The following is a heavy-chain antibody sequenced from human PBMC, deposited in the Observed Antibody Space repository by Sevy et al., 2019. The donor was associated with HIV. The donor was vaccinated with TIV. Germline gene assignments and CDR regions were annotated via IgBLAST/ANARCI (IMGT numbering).Heavy chain of an antibody. Sequence: GGSLRLSCAASGFTFSSYAMSWVRQAPGKGLEWVSAMSGSGAIVYYADSVKGRFTISRDNPENTLYRQMSSLRAEDTALYYCAKSWVVFDGFDIWGQGTRVTVSS. J-gene: IGHJ3*02. D-gene: IGHD2-8*02. CDR1: GFTFSSYA. CDR3: AKSWVVFDGFDI. V-gene: IGHV3-23*01. CDR2: MSGSGAIV.